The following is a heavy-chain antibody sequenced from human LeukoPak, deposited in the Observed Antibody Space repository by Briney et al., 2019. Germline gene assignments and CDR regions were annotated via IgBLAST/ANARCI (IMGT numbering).Heavy chain of an antibody. J-gene: IGHJ4*02. D-gene: IGHD2-15*01. Sequence: GGSLRLSCTASGFTFSSYWMSWVRQAPGKGLEWVANINKDGSEKYYVDSVKGRFTISRDNAKNSLDLQMNSLRGEDTAVYYCARDSGPLDHWGQGTLVTVSS. V-gene: IGHV3-7*01. CDR1: GFTFSSYW. CDR2: INKDGSEK. CDR3: ARDSGPLDH.